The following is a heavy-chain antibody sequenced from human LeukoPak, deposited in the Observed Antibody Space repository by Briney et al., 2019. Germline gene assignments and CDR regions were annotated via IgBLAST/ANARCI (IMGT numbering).Heavy chain of an antibody. CDR1: GYTFTGYY. Sequence: GASVKVSCKASGYTFTGYYMHWVRQAPGQGLEWMGWINPNSGGTNYAQKFQGRVTMTRDTSISTAYMELSRLRSDDTAVYYCARGVIVATTVHLIFDCWGQGTLVTVSS. J-gene: IGHJ4*02. CDR3: ARGVIVATTVHLIFDC. D-gene: IGHD5-12*01. V-gene: IGHV1-2*02. CDR2: INPNSGGT.